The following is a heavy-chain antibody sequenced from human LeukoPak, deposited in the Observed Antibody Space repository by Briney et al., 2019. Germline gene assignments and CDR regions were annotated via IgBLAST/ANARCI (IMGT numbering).Heavy chain of an antibody. D-gene: IGHD3-3*01. CDR3: ARDRVFEGAIGDY. Sequence: SETLSLTCSVSGGSISGSSYSWGWIRQPPRKGLEWIGNIDYSGTTHYNPSLKSRVTISIDTSKKQFSLKLSSVTAADTAVYYCARDRVFEGAIGDYWGQGILVTVSS. CDR1: GGSISGSSYS. CDR2: IDYSGTT. V-gene: IGHV4-39*07. J-gene: IGHJ4*02.